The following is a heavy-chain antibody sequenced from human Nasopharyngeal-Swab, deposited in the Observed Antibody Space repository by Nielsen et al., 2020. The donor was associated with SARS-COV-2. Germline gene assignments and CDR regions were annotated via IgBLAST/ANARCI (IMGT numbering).Heavy chain of an antibody. J-gene: IGHJ5*02. V-gene: IGHV4-30-2*01. Sequence: WIRQPPGKGLEWIGYIYHSGSTYYNPSLKSRVTISVDRSKNQFSLKLSSVTAADTAVYYCARAYDSSHNWFGPWGQGTLVTVSS. CDR3: ARAYDSSHNWFGP. D-gene: IGHD3-22*01. CDR2: IYHSGST.